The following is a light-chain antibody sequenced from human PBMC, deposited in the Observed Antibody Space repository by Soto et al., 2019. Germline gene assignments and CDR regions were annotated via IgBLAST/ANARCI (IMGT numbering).Light chain of an antibody. V-gene: IGKV3-15*01. CDR1: QRLSSN. J-gene: IGKJ4*01. Sequence: IVMTQSPATLSVSPGERATLSCRASQRLSSNLAWYQQKPGQAPRLLIYGVSTRATGVPTRFSGSRSGAEFTLTINSLQSEDFAVYYCQPYNNWPLTFGGGTKVDIK. CDR2: GVS. CDR3: QPYNNWPLT.